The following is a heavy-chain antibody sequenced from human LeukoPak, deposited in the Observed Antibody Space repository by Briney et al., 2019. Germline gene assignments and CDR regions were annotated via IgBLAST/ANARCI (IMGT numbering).Heavy chain of an antibody. J-gene: IGHJ4*02. Sequence: GGSLRLSCAASGFRFSNAWMSWVRQAPGKGLEWVGRIKSKTDGGTTDYAAPVKGRFTISRDDSKNTLYLQMNSLKTEDTAVYYCTTYPIYELTFDYWGQGTLVTVSS. CDR2: IKSKTDGGTT. CDR3: TTYPIYELTFDY. V-gene: IGHV3-15*01. D-gene: IGHD3-3*01. CDR1: GFRFSNAW.